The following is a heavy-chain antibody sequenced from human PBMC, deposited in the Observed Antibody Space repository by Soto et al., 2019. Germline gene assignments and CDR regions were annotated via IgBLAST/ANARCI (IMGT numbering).Heavy chain of an antibody. J-gene: IGHJ6*03. Sequence: EGQLVESGGGLVQPGGSLRLSCVASGFTFSSYALHWVRQAPGKGLEYISGISYNGGDTYYGDSVKGRFSISRDNSKNTLYLQMGSLRADDMAVYYCARDGRLTTGSYDDYYMEVWGKGTTVTVS. CDR1: GFTFSSYA. D-gene: IGHD3-10*01. V-gene: IGHV3-64*07. CDR3: ARDGRLTTGSYDDYYMEV. CDR2: ISYNGGDT.